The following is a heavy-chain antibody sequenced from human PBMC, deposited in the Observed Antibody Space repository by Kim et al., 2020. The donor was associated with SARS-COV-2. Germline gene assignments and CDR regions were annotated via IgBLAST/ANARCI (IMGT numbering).Heavy chain of an antibody. V-gene: IGHV1-69*13. CDR3: ARDLGWLQFIGFDY. Sequence: SVKVSCKASGGTFSSYAISWVRQAPGQGLEWMGGIIPIFGTANYAQKFQGRVTITADESTSTAYMELSSLRSEDTAVYYCARDLGWLQFIGFDYWGQGTLVTVSS. CDR2: IIPIFGTA. CDR1: GGTFSSYA. J-gene: IGHJ4*02. D-gene: IGHD5-12*01.